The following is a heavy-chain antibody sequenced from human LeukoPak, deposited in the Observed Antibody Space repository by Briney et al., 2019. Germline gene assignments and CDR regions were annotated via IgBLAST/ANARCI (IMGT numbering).Heavy chain of an antibody. Sequence: GASVKVSCKASGYTFTSYYMHWVRQAPGQGLAWMGIINPSGGSTSYAQKFQGRVTMTRDTSTSTVYMELSSLRSEDTAVYYCARDRVAARPFDYWGQGTLVTVSS. V-gene: IGHV1-46*01. CDR1: GYTFTSYY. CDR3: ARDRVAARPFDY. CDR2: INPSGGST. D-gene: IGHD6-6*01. J-gene: IGHJ4*02.